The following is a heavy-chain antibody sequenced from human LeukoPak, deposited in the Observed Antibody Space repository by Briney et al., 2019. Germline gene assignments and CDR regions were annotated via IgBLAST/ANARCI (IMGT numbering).Heavy chain of an antibody. D-gene: IGHD3-22*01. Sequence: SETLSLTCTVSGGSISSGGYYWSWIRQHPGKGLEWIGYIYYSGSTYYNPSLKSRVTISVDTSKNQFSLKLSSVTAADTAVYYCARSGSYYDSSGYYLGALYYFDYWGQGTLVTVSS. V-gene: IGHV4-31*03. CDR3: ARSGSYYDSSGYYLGALYYFDY. CDR1: GGSISSGGYY. J-gene: IGHJ4*02. CDR2: IYYSGST.